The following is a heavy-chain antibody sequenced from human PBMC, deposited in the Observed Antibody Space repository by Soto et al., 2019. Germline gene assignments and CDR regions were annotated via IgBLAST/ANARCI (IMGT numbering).Heavy chain of an antibody. CDR1: GFTFSDHY. CDR3: ANSASRPNNRWSGFDF. J-gene: IGHJ4*02. V-gene: IGHV3-72*01. CDR2: IRNRIYSFTK. Sequence: EVQLVESGGGLVQPGGSLRVSCAASGFTFSDHYMEWVRQAPGKGLEWVGRIRNRIYSFTKEYAASVKDRFTISRDNSRNSLSLQMNSLKTEDTAVYYCANSASRPNNRWSGFDFWGQGTLVSVSS. D-gene: IGHD2-15*01.